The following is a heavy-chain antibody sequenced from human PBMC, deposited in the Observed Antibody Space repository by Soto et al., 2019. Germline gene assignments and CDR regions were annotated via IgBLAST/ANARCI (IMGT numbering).Heavy chain of an antibody. CDR3: ARDRAYSRFDY. J-gene: IGHJ4*02. CDR1: GFSFSSAW. CDR2: MNEDGSER. Sequence: EVQLVESGGGVVQPGGSLRLSCAVSGFSFSSAWMTWIRQAPGKGLERVAIMNEDGSERYYVDSVKGRFTISRDNAKNALFLQMNSLRVEDTAVYFCARDRAYSRFDYWGQGSLVTVSS. V-gene: IGHV3-7*03. D-gene: IGHD4-4*01.